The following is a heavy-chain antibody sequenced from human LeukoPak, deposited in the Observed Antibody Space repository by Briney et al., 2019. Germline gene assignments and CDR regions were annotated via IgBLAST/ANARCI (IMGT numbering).Heavy chain of an antibody. V-gene: IGHV3-21*01. CDR1: GFTFSSYS. CDR2: ISSSSSYI. CDR3: AREGGNWPPPRFDP. D-gene: IGHD1-1*01. Sequence: PGGSLRLSCAASGFTFSSYSMNWVRQAPGKGLEWVSSISSSSSYIYYADSVKGRFTIPRDNAKNSLYLQMNSLRAEDTAVYYCAREGGNWPPPRFDPWGQGTLVTVSS. J-gene: IGHJ5*02.